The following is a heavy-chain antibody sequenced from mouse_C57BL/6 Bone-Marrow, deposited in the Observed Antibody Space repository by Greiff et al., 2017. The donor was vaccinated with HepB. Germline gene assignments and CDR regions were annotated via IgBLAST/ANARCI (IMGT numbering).Heavy chain of an antibody. CDR3: ARQGSSGYVYFDV. D-gene: IGHD3-2*02. J-gene: IGHJ1*03. CDR2: ISNGGGST. V-gene: IGHV5-12*01. CDR1: GFTFSDYY. Sequence: EVQGVESGGGLVQPGGSLKLSCAASGFTFSDYYMYWVRQTPEKRLEWVAYISNGGGSTYYPDTVKGRFTISRDNAKNTLYLQMSRLKSEDTAMYYCARQGSSGYVYFDVWGTGTTVTVSS.